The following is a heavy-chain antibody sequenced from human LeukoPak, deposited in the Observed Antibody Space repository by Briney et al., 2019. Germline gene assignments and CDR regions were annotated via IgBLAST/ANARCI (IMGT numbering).Heavy chain of an antibody. V-gene: IGHV4-59*01. CDR1: GGSISSYY. Sequence: PSETLSLTCAVSGGSISSYYWSWVRQSPGKGLEGIGYMYNSGSTKYNPSLKSRVTISVDTSKNQFSLRLSSVTAADTAVYYCARARPDTALAVDYWGQGTLVIVSS. J-gene: IGHJ4*02. D-gene: IGHD5-18*01. CDR2: MYNSGST. CDR3: ARARPDTALAVDY.